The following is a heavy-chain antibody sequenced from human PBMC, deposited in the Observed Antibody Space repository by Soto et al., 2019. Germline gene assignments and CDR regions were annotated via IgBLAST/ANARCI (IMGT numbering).Heavy chain of an antibody. CDR2: VSDSGETS. Sequence: DVQLLESGGGLVQPGGSLRLSCAASGFTFNNYAMTWISQAPGKGLEWVATVSDSGETSLSADSVKGRFTISRDNFRKTLCLQMNRLRPEDTATYYCAKEMPLGGILGAEPLDYWGQGTLVTVSS. CDR1: GFTFNNYA. CDR3: AKEMPLGGILGAEPLDY. D-gene: IGHD1-26*01. J-gene: IGHJ4*02. V-gene: IGHV3-23*01.